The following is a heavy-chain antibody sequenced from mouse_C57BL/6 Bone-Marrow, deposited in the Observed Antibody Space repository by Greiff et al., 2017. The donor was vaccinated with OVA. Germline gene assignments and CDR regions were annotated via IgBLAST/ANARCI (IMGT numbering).Heavy chain of an antibody. CDR3: TRLGYGSLYYFDY. J-gene: IGHJ2*01. D-gene: IGHD1-1*01. CDR1: GYTFTDYE. CDR2: IDPETGGT. V-gene: IGHV1-15*01. Sequence: LVESGAELVRPGASVTLSCKASGYTFTDYEMHWVKQTPVHGLEWIGAIDPETGGTAYNQKFKGKAILTADQSSSTAYMELRSLTSEDSAVYYCTRLGYGSLYYFDYWGQGTTLTVSS.